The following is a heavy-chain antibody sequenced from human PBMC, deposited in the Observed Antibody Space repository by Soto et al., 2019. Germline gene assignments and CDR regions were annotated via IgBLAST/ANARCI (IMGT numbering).Heavy chain of an antibody. Sequence: GGSLRLSCAASGFTFSSYWMHWVRQAPGKGLVWVSGINGDGSTTTYADSVKGRFIISRDNAKNMLYLQMDSLTAEDTAVYYCAKDGPYDTTLGAFDIWGQGTMVTVSS. J-gene: IGHJ3*02. CDR2: INGDGSTT. CDR3: AKDGPYDTTLGAFDI. V-gene: IGHV3-74*01. D-gene: IGHD3-22*01. CDR1: GFTFSSYW.